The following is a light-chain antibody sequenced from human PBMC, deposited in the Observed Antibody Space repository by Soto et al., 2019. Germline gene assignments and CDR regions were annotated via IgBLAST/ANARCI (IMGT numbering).Light chain of an antibody. J-gene: IGKJ4*01. CDR1: QRVTSSF. Sequence: EIVLTQSPGTLSLSPGERATLSCRASQRVTSSFLAWYQQKPGQAPRLLIYGASSRATGIPDRFSGSGSGTDFTLTISRLEPEDFAVYYCQQYGSSPLTFGGGPRWRSN. CDR2: GAS. CDR3: QQYGSSPLT. V-gene: IGKV3-20*01.